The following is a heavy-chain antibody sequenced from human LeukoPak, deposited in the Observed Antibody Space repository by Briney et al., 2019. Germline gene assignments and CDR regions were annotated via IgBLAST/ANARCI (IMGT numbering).Heavy chain of an antibody. Sequence: GRSLRLSCAASGFTFDDYGMHWVRQAPGKGLEWVSGISWNSGSIGYADSVKGRSTIYRDNAKSTLYLHMNSLRADDMALYYCTKAPGYSSGAVDYWGQGTLVTVSS. J-gene: IGHJ4*02. CDR2: ISWNSGSI. V-gene: IGHV3-9*03. CDR3: TKAPGYSSGAVDY. D-gene: IGHD5-18*01. CDR1: GFTFDDYG.